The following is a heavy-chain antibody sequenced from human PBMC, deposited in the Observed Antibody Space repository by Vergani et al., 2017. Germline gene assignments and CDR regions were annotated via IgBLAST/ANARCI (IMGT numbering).Heavy chain of an antibody. CDR2: IKGGRT. V-gene: IGHV3-23*01. D-gene: IGHD2-2*01. CDR3: AEEGKSSTPFVAD. Sequence: EVQLLESGGGLVQPGGSLRISCAASGFNFNNYGMSWVRQSPGKGLEWVSAIKGGRTYHADSVKDRFTISTDNFKNTLYLQMMSLRAEDTAVYYCAEEGKSSTPFVADWGQGTLVAVSS. CDR1: GFNFNNYG. J-gene: IGHJ4*02.